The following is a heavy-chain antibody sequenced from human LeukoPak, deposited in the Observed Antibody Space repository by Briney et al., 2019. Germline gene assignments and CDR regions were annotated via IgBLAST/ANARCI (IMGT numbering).Heavy chain of an antibody. Sequence: PSETLSLTCTVSGGSITSYFWSWIRQPPGKGLEWIGYIYYSGSTNYNPSLKSRVTISVDTSKNQFSLKLSSVTAADTAVYYCAGGIVGATPFDYWGQGTLVTVSS. CDR3: AGGIVGATPFDY. J-gene: IGHJ4*02. D-gene: IGHD1-26*01. CDR1: GGSITSYF. V-gene: IGHV4-59*01. CDR2: IYYSGST.